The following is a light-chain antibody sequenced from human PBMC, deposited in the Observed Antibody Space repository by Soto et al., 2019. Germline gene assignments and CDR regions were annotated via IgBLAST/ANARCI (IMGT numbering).Light chain of an antibody. Sequence: DIVMTQSPDALAVSLGDPATINCKSIQSVLYSSNNKNDLAWYQQKPGQPPKLLIYWESTRESGVHDRFGGSGSVTDFTLTISSLQAEDVAVYYCQQYYSTHPTLGQGTKVEIK. J-gene: IGKJ1*01. CDR1: QSVLYSSNNKND. V-gene: IGKV4-1*01. CDR3: QQYYSTHPT. CDR2: WES.